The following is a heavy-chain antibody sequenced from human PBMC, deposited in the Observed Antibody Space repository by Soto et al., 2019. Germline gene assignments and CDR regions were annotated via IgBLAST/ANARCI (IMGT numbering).Heavy chain of an antibody. J-gene: IGHJ4*02. D-gene: IGHD1-7*01. V-gene: IGHV4-38-2*02. CDR2: IYHSGST. CDR3: VRESAAGTFAF. CDR1: GYSISSGYY. Sequence: SETLSLTCGVSGYSISSGYYWGWVRQPPGKGLEWIGSIYHSGSTYSNPSLKSRVTISVDPSKNQFSLKLTAVNAADTDVYFCVRESAAGTFAFWGQGTLVTVSS.